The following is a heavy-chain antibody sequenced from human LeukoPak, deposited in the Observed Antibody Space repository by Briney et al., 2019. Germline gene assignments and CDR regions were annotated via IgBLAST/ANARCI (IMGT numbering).Heavy chain of an antibody. D-gene: IGHD4-23*01. CDR2: IYYSGST. Sequence: SETLSLTCTVSGGSISSYYWSWIRQPPGKGLEWIGYIYYSGSTNYNPSLKSRVTISVDTSKNQFSLKLSSVTAADTAVYYCARDRNNYGGNSEIEYWGQGTLVTVSS. CDR3: ARDRNNYGGNSEIEY. CDR1: GGSISSYY. V-gene: IGHV4-59*12. J-gene: IGHJ4*02.